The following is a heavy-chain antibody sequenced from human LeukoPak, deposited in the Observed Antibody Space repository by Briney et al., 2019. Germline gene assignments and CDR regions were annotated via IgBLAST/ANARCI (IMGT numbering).Heavy chain of an antibody. CDR3: ARGSCSSTSCYDAFDI. V-gene: IGHV1-2*02. CDR2: INPNSGGT. D-gene: IGHD2-2*01. J-gene: IGHJ3*02. Sequence: ASVKVSCKASGYTFTGYYMHWVRQAPGQGLEWMGWINPNSGGTNYAQKFQGRVTMTRDTSISTAYMELSRLRSDDTAVYYCARGSCSSTSCYDAFDIWDQGTMVTVSS. CDR1: GYTFTGYY.